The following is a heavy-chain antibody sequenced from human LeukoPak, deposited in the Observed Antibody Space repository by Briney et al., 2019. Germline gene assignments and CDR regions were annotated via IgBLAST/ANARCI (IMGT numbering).Heavy chain of an antibody. J-gene: IGHJ4*02. CDR1: GFTFSSYG. CDR2: IRYDGSNK. D-gene: IGHD3-22*01. V-gene: IGHV3-30*02. Sequence: PGGSLRLSCAASGFTFSSYGMHWVRQAPGKGLEWVAFIRYDGSNKYYADSVKGRFTISRDNSKNTLYLQMNSLRAEDTAVYCCAKDGTPYYYDSSGYPPFDYWGQGTLVTVSS. CDR3: AKDGTPYYYDSSGYPPFDY.